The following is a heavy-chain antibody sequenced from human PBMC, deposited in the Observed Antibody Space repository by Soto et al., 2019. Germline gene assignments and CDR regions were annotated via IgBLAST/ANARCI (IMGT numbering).Heavy chain of an antibody. CDR1: GYTFTSYY. D-gene: IGHD2-21*02. Sequence: ASVKVSCKASGYTFTSYYMHWVRQAPGQGLEWMGIINPSGGSTSYAQKFQGRVTMTRDTSINAAYLQWSSLKASDTAMYYCARGDRGEYWGQGTLVTVSS. V-gene: IGHV1-46*01. J-gene: IGHJ4*02. CDR2: INPSGGST. CDR3: ARGDRGEY.